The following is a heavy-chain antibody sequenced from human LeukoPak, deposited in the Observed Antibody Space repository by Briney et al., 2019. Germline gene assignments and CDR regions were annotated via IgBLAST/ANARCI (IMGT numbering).Heavy chain of an antibody. CDR2: IYYSGST. D-gene: IGHD1-26*01. CDR3: ARGEGGALTFDY. J-gene: IGHJ4*02. CDR1: GGSISSYY. Sequence: SETLSLTCTVSGGSISSYYWSWIRQPPGKGLEWIGCIYYSGSTNYNPSLKSRVTISVDTSKNQFSLKLSSVTAADTAVYYCARGEGGALTFDYWGQGTLVTVSS. V-gene: IGHV4-59*01.